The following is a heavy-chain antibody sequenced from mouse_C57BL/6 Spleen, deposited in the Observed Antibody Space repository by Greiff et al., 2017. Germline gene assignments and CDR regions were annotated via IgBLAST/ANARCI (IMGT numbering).Heavy chain of an antibody. J-gene: IGHJ2*01. CDR2: ISSGSSTI. Sequence: EVQRVESGGGLVKPGGSLKLSCAASGFTFSDYGMHWVRQAPEKGLEWVAYISSGSSTIYYADTVKGRFTISRDNAKNTLFLQMTSLRSEDTAMYYCARPTFYYGSSLHFDYWGQGTTLTVSS. V-gene: IGHV5-17*01. D-gene: IGHD1-1*01. CDR3: ARPTFYYGSSLHFDY. CDR1: GFTFSDYG.